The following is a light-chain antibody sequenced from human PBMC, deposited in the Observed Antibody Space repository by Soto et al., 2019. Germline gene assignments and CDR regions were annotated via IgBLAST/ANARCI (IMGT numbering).Light chain of an antibody. CDR3: CSYAGSSTVV. J-gene: IGLJ1*01. V-gene: IGLV2-23*01. CDR2: EGS. Sequence: QSVLTQPASVSGSPGQSITISCTGTSSDVGSYNLVSWYQQHPGKARKLMVYEGSKRPSGVSNRFSGSKSGNTASLTISGLQAEHEADYYCCSYAGSSTVVFGTGTKLTV. CDR1: SSDVGSYNL.